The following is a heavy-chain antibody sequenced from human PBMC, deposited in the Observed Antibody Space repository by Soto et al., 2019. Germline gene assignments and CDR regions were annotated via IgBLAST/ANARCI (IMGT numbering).Heavy chain of an antibody. CDR1: GGSISSYY. D-gene: IGHD3-16*01. Sequence: SETLSLTCTVSGGSISSYYWSWIRQPPGKGLEWIGYIYYSGSTNYNPSLKSRVTISVDTSKNQFSLKLSSVTAADTAVYYCARGLWDQRFFDYWGQGTLVTVSS. CDR2: IYYSGST. J-gene: IGHJ4*02. CDR3: ARGLWDQRFFDY. V-gene: IGHV4-59*01.